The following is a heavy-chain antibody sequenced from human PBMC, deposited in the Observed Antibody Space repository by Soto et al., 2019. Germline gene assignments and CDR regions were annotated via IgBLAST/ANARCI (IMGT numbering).Heavy chain of an antibody. J-gene: IGHJ6*02. D-gene: IGHD3-16*01. Sequence: ASVKVSCKASGYTFTSYGISWVRQAPGQGLEWMGWISAYNGNTNYAQKLQGRVTMTTDTSTSTAYMELRSLRSDDTAVYYCARDGFGVNYYYYGMDVSGQGTTVPVS. CDR2: ISAYNGNT. CDR3: ARDGFGVNYYYYGMDV. CDR1: GYTFTSYG. V-gene: IGHV1-18*01.